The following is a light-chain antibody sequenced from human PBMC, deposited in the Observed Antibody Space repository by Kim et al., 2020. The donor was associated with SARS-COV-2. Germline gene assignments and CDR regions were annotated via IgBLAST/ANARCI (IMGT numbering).Light chain of an antibody. CDR2: DND. CDR1: SSNIGVNA. V-gene: IGLV1-44*01. CDR3: GTWDDSLDAWV. Sequence: QSVLTQPPSASGTPGQRVEISCSGSSSNIGVNAVSWYQLFPGTAPKLLIYDNDRRPSGVPDRICGSKSGTSASLALSGLLSEDEADYYCGTWDDSLDAWVFGGGTKLAVL. J-gene: IGLJ3*02.